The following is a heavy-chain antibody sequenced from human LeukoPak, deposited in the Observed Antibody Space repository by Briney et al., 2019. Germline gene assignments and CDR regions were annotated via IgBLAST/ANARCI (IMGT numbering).Heavy chain of an antibody. CDR1: GSTFNNAW. J-gene: IGHJ4*02. D-gene: IGHD1-26*01. CDR2: IKSKTDGGTT. V-gene: IGHV3-15*01. Sequence: GGSLRLSCAASGSTFNNAWMSWVRQAPGKGLEWVGRIKSKTDGGTTEYAAPVKGRFTISTDDSKNTLYLEMNSLKTEDTAVYYCTTDLTGKWGLWGYWGQGTLVTVSS. CDR3: TTDLTGKWGLWGY.